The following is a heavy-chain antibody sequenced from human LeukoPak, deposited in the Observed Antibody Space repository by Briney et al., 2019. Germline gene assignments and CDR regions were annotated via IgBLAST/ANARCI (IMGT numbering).Heavy chain of an antibody. CDR3: AKGYGSGSYSTDY. D-gene: IGHD3-10*01. Sequence: PGGSLRLSCAASGFTFSSYGMHWVRQAPGKGLEWVAVISYDGSNKYYADSVKGRFTISRDNSKNTLYLQMNSLRTEDTAVYYCAKGYGSGSYSTDYWGQGTLVTVSS. CDR2: ISYDGSNK. CDR1: GFTFSSYG. V-gene: IGHV3-30*18. J-gene: IGHJ4*02.